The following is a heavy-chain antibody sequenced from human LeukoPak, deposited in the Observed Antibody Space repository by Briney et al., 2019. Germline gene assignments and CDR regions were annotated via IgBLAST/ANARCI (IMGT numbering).Heavy chain of an antibody. CDR3: AKDRIWSGYSKYYFDC. CDR2: ISGSGGST. V-gene: IGHV3-23*01. CDR1: GFTFSSYA. J-gene: IGHJ4*02. Sequence: GGALRLSCAGSGFTFSSYAMNWVRQAPGKGLEWVSGISGSGGSTYYADSVKGRFTISRDNSKNTLYLQMNSLRAEDAAIYYCAKDRIWSGYSKYYFDCWGQGTLVTVSS. D-gene: IGHD3-3*01.